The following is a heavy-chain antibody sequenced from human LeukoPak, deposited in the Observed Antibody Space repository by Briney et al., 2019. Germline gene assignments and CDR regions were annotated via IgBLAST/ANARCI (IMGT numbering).Heavy chain of an antibody. V-gene: IGHV1-8*03. CDR1: GGTFSSYA. J-gene: IGHJ4*02. CDR2: MNPNSGNT. CDR3: AREGMDY. D-gene: IGHD3-10*01. Sequence: ASVKVSCKAPGGTFSSYAISWVRQATGQGLEWMGYMNPNSGNTGYAQKFQGRVTITTDTSISTAYMELTSLRSEDTAVYYCAREGMDYWGQGTLVTVSS.